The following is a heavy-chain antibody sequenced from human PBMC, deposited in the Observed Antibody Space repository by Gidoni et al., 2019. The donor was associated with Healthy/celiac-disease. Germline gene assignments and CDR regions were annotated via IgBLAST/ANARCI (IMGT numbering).Heavy chain of an antibody. CDR1: GFTFSNAW. D-gene: IGHD1-7*01. CDR2: IKSRTDGGTT. J-gene: IGHJ3*02. CDR3: TTQGVAGTRGGEDAFDI. V-gene: IGHV3-15*01. Sequence: EVQLVESGGRLVTPGGSLRLSCAASGFTFSNAWMSWVRQAPGMGLEWVGRIKSRTDGGTTDYAAPVKGRFTISRDDSKNTLYLQMNSLKTEDTAVYYCTTQGVAGTRGGEDAFDIWGQGTMVTVSS.